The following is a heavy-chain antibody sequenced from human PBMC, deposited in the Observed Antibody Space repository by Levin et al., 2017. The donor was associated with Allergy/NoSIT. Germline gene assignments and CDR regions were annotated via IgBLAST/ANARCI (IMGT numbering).Heavy chain of an antibody. J-gene: IGHJ4*02. CDR2: IYPGDSDT. V-gene: IGHV5-51*01. CDR1: GYTFTSYW. Sequence: GESLKISCKGSGYTFTSYWIGWVRQMPGKGLEWMGIIYPGDSDTRYSPAFQRQVTISADNSISTADLQWNSLKASDGAMYYCARPRTMIVGEAFDYWGQGTLVTVSS. CDR3: ARPRTMIVGEAFDY. D-gene: IGHD3-22*01.